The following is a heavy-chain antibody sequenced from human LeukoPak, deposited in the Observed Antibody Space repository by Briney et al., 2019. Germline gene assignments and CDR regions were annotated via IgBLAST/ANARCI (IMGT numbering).Heavy chain of an antibody. V-gene: IGHV1-69*04. J-gene: IGHJ4*02. CDR1: GGTFSSYA. D-gene: IGHD3-10*01. CDR2: IIPILGIA. CDR3: ARGAQKRGWFGELFLLFDY. Sequence: AASVKVSCKASGGTFSSYAISWVRQAPGQGLEWMGRIIPILGIANYAQKFQGRVTITADKSTSTAYMELSSLRSEDTAVYYCARGAQKRGWFGELFLLFDYWGQGTLVTVSS.